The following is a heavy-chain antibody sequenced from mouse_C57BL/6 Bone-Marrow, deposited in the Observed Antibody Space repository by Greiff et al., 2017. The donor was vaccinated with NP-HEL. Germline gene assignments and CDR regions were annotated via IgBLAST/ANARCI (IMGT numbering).Heavy chain of an antibody. CDR1: GFTFSDYG. D-gene: IGHD1-1*01. CDR2: ISSGSSTI. CDR3: ARAAFYYGSSPYAMDY. V-gene: IGHV5-17*01. J-gene: IGHJ4*01. Sequence: DVMLVESGGGLVKPGGSLKLSCAASGFTFSDYGMHWVRQAPEKGLEWVAYISSGSSTIYYADTVKGRFTISRDNAKNTLFLQMTSLRSEDTAMYYCARAAFYYGSSPYAMDYWGQGTSVTVSS.